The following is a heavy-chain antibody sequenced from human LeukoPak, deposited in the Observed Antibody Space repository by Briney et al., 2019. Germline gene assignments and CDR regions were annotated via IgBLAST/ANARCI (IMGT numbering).Heavy chain of an antibody. V-gene: IGHV4-59*01. CDR3: ARGKYYYDSI. CDR1: GGTISNYN. D-gene: IGHD3-22*01. Sequence: SETLSLTCTVSGGTISNYNWSWIQQPPGKGLEWIGYILYSGSTNYNPSLKSRVTISVDTSKSQISLKLTSVTAADTAVYYCARGKYYYDSIWGQGTLVTVSS. J-gene: IGHJ4*02. CDR2: ILYSGST.